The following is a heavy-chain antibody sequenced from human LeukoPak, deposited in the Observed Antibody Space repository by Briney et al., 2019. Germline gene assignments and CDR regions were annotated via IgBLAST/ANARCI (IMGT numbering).Heavy chain of an antibody. J-gene: IGHJ6*03. Sequence: PGGSLRLSCAASGFTFDDYGMSWVRQAPGKGLEWVSGINWNGGSTGYADSVKGRFTISRDNAKNSLYLQMNSLRAEDTALYYCARYSSGFLYYYYYYMDAWGKGTTVTVSS. V-gene: IGHV3-20*04. D-gene: IGHD3-22*01. CDR1: GFTFDDYG. CDR2: INWNGGST. CDR3: ARYSSGFLYYYYYYMDA.